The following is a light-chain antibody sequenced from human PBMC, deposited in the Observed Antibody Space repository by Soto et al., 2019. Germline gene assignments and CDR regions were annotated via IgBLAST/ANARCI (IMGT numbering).Light chain of an antibody. CDR1: SSDVGAYNY. Sequence: QSALTQPASVSGSLGQSITISFTGTSSDVGAYNYVSWYQQHPDKAPKLLIFEVTNRPSGVSGRFSGSKSGITASLSISGLQHEDEADYYCTSYSSSSPVLFGGGTKLTVL. V-gene: IGLV2-14*01. J-gene: IGLJ2*01. CDR3: TSYSSSSPVL. CDR2: EVT.